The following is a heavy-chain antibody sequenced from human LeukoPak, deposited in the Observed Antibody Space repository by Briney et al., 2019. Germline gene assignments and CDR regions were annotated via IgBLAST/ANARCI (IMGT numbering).Heavy chain of an antibody. CDR3: AKDEGGWYSQFSYYYMDV. J-gene: IGHJ6*03. D-gene: IGHD6-19*01. CDR1: GFTFKNYA. CDR2: ITGRADKT. V-gene: IGHV3-23*01. Sequence: GGSLRVSCVGFGFTFKNYAMNWVRQAPGKGLEWVAGITGRADKTYYAESVKGRFTISRDNSNNTLHLQMNSLRVDDTAVYYCAKDEGGWYSQFSYYYMDVWGIGTTVTVSS.